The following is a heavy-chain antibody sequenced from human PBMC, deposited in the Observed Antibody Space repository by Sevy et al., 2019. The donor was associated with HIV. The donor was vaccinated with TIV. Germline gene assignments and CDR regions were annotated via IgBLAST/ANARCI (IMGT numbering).Heavy chain of an antibody. J-gene: IGHJ4*02. CDR2: IYYSGST. CDR3: ARESIAVAGIGYYFKY. Sequence: SETLSLTCTVSGGSISSGGYYWSWIRQHPGKGLEWIGYIYYSGSTYYNPSLKSRVTISVDTSKNQFSLKLSSVTAEDTAVYYCARESIAVAGIGYYFKYWGQGALVTVSS. V-gene: IGHV4-31*03. D-gene: IGHD6-19*01. CDR1: GGSISSGGYY.